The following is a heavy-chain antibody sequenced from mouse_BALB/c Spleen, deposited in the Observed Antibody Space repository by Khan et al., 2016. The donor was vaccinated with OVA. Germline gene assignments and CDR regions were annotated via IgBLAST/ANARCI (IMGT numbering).Heavy chain of an antibody. CDR3: ATSYYYGYYFDY. Sequence: EVQLVESGGGLVQPGRSRKLSCAASGFTFSSYGMHWVRQAPEKGLEWVAYISGDSSTIYYADTVKGRFTISRDNPKNTLFLQMTSLMSEDTAMDYCATSYYYGYYFDYWGPGTTLTVSS. D-gene: IGHD1-1*01. CDR2: ISGDSSTI. J-gene: IGHJ2*01. V-gene: IGHV5-17*02. CDR1: GFTFSSYG.